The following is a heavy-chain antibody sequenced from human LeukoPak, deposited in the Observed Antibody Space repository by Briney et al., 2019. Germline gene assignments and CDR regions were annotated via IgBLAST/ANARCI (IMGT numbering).Heavy chain of an antibody. J-gene: IGHJ6*03. Sequence: SETLSLTCSVSGDSVTSFYWSWIRQTPRKGLEWIGYVYSRGSTTYNPSLRSRTTISVDTSQNQFSLYLSSVTAADTAVYYCARRRVVVADRPNSFYYYIDVWGKGTTVTVSS. CDR3: ARRRVVVADRPNSFYYYIDV. D-gene: IGHD2-15*01. CDR1: GDSVTSFY. V-gene: IGHV4-59*02. CDR2: VYSRGST.